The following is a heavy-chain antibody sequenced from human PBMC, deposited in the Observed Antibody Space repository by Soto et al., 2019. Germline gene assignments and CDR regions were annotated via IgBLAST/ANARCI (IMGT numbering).Heavy chain of an antibody. CDR1: GFTFSSYS. CDR2: ISSSSSTI. CDR3: ARVGFRITGTTDHAFDI. Sequence: GGSLRLSCAASGFTFSSYSMNWVRQAPGKGLEWVSYISSSSSTIYYADSVKGRFTISRDNAKNSLYLQMNSLRDEDTAVYYCARVGFRITGTTDHAFDIWGQGTMVTVSS. J-gene: IGHJ3*02. D-gene: IGHD1-7*01. V-gene: IGHV3-48*02.